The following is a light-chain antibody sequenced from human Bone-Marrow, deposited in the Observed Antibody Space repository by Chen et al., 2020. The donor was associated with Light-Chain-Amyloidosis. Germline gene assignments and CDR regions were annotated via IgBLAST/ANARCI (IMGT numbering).Light chain of an antibody. J-gene: IGLJ2*01. CDR3: NSRDSSGNHNVV. Sequence: SSELTQDPAVSVALGQTVRITCQGDSLRSYYASWYQQKPGQAPVLVIYGKNNRPSGIPDRFSGSSSGNTASLTIPGAQAEDEADYYCNSRDSSGNHNVVFGGGTKLTVL. V-gene: IGLV3-19*01. CDR2: GKN. CDR1: SLRSYY.